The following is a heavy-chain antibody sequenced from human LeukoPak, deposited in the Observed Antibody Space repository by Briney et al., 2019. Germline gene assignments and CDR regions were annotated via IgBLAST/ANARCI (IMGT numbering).Heavy chain of an antibody. CDR3: ARAWLRLNPYFDY. V-gene: IGHV1-2*02. D-gene: IGHD5-12*01. CDR2: INPNSGGT. J-gene: IGHJ4*02. CDR1: GYSFTGYY. Sequence: ASVKVSCKASGYSFTGYYMHWVRQAPGQGLEWMGWINPNSGGTNYAQKFQGRVTMTRDTSISTSYMELSRLRSDDTAVYYCARAWLRLNPYFDYWGQGTLVTVSS.